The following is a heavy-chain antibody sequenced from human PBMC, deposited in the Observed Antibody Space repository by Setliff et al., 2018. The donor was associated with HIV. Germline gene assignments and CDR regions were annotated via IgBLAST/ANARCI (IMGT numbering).Heavy chain of an antibody. CDR1: GFTFSSYW. D-gene: IGHD3-22*01. Sequence: SCAASGFTFSSYWMSWVRQAPGKGLEWVANIKQDGSEKYYVDSVKGRFTISRDNAKNSLYLQMNSLRAEDTAVYYCARDDNYYDSSGYSVYWGQGTLVTVSS. V-gene: IGHV3-7*01. CDR3: ARDDNYYDSSGYSVY. CDR2: IKQDGSEK. J-gene: IGHJ4*02.